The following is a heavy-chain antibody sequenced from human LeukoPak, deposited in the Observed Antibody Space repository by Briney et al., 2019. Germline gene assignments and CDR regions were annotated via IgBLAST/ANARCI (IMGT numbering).Heavy chain of an antibody. CDR2: IKNDGTNT. CDR3: ARDLAMAKRYYFDY. Sequence: HPGGSLRLSCAASGFTFSSHWMHWVRQAPGKGLVWVARIKNDGTNTTYADSVKGRFTISRDNAKNTLYLQMNSLRAEDTAVYYCARDLAMAKRYYFDYWGQGTLVTVSS. J-gene: IGHJ4*02. D-gene: IGHD5-18*01. CDR1: GFTFSSHW. V-gene: IGHV3-74*03.